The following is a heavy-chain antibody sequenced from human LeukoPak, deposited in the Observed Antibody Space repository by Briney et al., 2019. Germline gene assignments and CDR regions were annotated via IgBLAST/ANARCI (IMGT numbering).Heavy chain of an antibody. D-gene: IGHD3-22*01. CDR3: AKDRGSYDSSGYYRYFDY. J-gene: IGHJ4*02. Sequence: GSLRLSCAASGFTFSSYAMSWVRQAPGKGLEWVSAISGSGGSTYYADSVKGRFTISRDNSKNTLYLQMNSLRAEDTAVYYCAKDRGSYDSSGYYRYFDYWGQGTLVTVSS. CDR2: ISGSGGST. CDR1: GFTFSSYA. V-gene: IGHV3-23*01.